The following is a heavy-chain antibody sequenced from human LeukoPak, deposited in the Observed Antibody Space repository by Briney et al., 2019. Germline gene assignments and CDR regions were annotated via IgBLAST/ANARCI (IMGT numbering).Heavy chain of an antibody. V-gene: IGHV3-53*01. D-gene: IGHD5-18*01. CDR1: GFTVSSNY. CDR3: ARDSRGYSYGFDY. Sequence: GGSLRLSCAASGFTVSSNYMSWVRQAPGKGLEWVSVIYSGGSTYYADSVKDRFTISRDNSKNTLYLQMNSLRAEDTAVYYCARDSRGYSYGFDYWGQGTLVTVSS. CDR2: IYSGGST. J-gene: IGHJ4*02.